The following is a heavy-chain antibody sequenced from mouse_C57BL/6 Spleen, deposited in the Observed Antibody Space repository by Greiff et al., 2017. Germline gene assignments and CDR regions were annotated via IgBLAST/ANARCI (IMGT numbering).Heavy chain of an antibody. Sequence: EVQLQQSGPELVKPGASVKISCKASGYSFTGYYMNWVKQSPEKSLEWIGEINPSTGGTTYNQKFKAKATLTVDKSSSTAYMQLKSLTSEDSAVXYCASRGIDGYSFAYWGQGTLVTVSA. J-gene: IGHJ3*01. CDR2: INPSTGGT. V-gene: IGHV1-42*01. CDR3: ASRGIDGYSFAY. CDR1: GYSFTGYY. D-gene: IGHD2-3*01.